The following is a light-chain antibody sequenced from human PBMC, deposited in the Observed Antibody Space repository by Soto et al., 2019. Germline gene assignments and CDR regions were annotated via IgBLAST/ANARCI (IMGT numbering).Light chain of an antibody. CDR1: SSDIGGYNY. Sequence: QSALTQPPSASGSPGQSVTISCTGTSSDIGGYNYVSWYQQHPGKAPKLIIYEVTKRPSGVSDRFSGSKSGSTASLTVSGLQDDDEADYYCSSYAGSNDLEVFGTGTKVTVL. V-gene: IGLV2-8*01. J-gene: IGLJ1*01. CDR3: SSYAGSNDLEV. CDR2: EVT.